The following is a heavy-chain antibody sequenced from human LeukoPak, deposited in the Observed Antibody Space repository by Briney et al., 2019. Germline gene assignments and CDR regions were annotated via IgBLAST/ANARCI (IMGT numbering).Heavy chain of an antibody. J-gene: IGHJ4*02. CDR3: ARYDSSGSPSDY. CDR2: IIPILGIA. Sequence: SVRVSCKASGGTFSSYTISWVRQAPGQGLEWMGGIIPILGIANYAQKFQGRVTITADRSTSTAYMELSSLRSEDTAVYYCARYDSSGSPSDYWGQGTPVTVSS. CDR1: GGTFSSYT. V-gene: IGHV1-69*10. D-gene: IGHD3-22*01.